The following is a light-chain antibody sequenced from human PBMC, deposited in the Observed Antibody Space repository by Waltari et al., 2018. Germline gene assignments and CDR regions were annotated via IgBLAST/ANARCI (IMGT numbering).Light chain of an antibody. Sequence: QSVLTQPPSASGTPGQRVTISCSGSSSNIGSNYVYWYQRLPGTAPKLLIYRNNQRPSGVPDRFSGSKSGTSASLAISGLRSEDEADYYCAAWDDSLSVWVFGGGTKLTVL. CDR3: AAWDDSLSVWV. V-gene: IGLV1-47*01. CDR2: RNN. CDR1: SSNIGSNY. J-gene: IGLJ3*02.